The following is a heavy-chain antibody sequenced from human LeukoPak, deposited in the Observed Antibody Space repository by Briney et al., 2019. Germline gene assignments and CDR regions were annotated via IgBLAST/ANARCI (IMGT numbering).Heavy chain of an antibody. CDR1: GDSITSYY. CDR3: ARDGSDGGL. Sequence: SETLSLTCTVSGDSITSYYWSWIRQPPGKGLEWIANIYYSVRTNYNPSLKSRVTISVETSKNQMSLRLSSVTAADTAVYYCARDGSDGGLWGRGTLVTVSS. J-gene: IGHJ2*01. D-gene: IGHD5-24*01. V-gene: IGHV4-59*01. CDR2: IYYSVRT.